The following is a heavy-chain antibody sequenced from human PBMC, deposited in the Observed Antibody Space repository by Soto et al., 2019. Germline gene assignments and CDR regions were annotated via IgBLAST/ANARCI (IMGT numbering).Heavy chain of an antibody. CDR3: AREQQLVRAFDI. V-gene: IGHV4-59*01. J-gene: IGHJ3*02. CDR1: DGSISSYY. D-gene: IGHD6-13*01. CDR2: IYYSGSN. Sequence: SETLSLTCTFSDGSISSYYWSWIRQPPGKGLEWIGYIYYSGSNNYNPSLKSRVTISVDTSKNQLSLKLSSVTAADTAVYYCAREQQLVRAFDIWGQGTMVTVSS.